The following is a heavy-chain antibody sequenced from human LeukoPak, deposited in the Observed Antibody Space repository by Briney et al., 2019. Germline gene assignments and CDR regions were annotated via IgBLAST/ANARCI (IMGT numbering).Heavy chain of an antibody. CDR2: ISGSGGST. CDR3: AKNPHIVVVPAAMDY. CDR1: GFTFSSYA. J-gene: IGHJ4*02. Sequence: GGSLRLSCAASGFTFSSYAMSWVRQAPGKGLEWVSAISGSGGSTYYADSVKGRLTISRDNSKNTLYLQMNSLRAEDTAVYYCAKNPHIVVVPAAMDYWGQGTLVTVSS. D-gene: IGHD2-2*01. V-gene: IGHV3-23*01.